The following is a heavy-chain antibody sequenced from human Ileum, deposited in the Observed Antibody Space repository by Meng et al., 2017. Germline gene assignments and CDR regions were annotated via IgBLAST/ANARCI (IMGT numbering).Heavy chain of an antibody. CDR3: ARGGTAYFDY. J-gene: IGHJ4*02. Sequence: QVQLQESGPGLVKPSETLSLTCTVSGGSISNNYWSWIRQPPGKGLEWIAYISYSGTTNYNPSLKSRVTISVDTSKNQFSLNLSSVTAADTAVYYCARGGTAYFDYWGQGTLVTVSS. CDR1: GGSISNNY. D-gene: IGHD1-1*01. CDR2: ISYSGTT. V-gene: IGHV4-59*12.